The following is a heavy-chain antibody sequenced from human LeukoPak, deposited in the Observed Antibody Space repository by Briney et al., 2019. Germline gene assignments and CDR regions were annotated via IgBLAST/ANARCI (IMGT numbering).Heavy chain of an antibody. CDR3: ARFKGYSSSWHFDY. Sequence: SQTLSLTCTVSGGSISSGYYWGWIRQPPGKGLECIGSIDHSGSTYYNPSLKSRVIISVDMSKDQFSLKLSSLTAADTAIYYCARFKGYSSSWHFDYWGQGTLVTVSS. CDR1: GGSISSGYY. D-gene: IGHD6-13*01. J-gene: IGHJ4*02. V-gene: IGHV4-38-2*02. CDR2: IDHSGST.